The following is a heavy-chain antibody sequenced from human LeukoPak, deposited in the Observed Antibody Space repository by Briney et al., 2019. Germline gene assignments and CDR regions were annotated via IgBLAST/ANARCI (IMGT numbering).Heavy chain of an antibody. CDR3: ARTGVGSGLTY. D-gene: IGHD3-22*01. CDR2: IFPKTGAT. Sequence: GASVKVCCKASGYTFTDYHIYWLRQAPGQGLEWMAWIFPKTGATTYAREFQGRVTLTSDTSIRTAYMDLRALTSDDTAVYFCARTGVGSGLTYWGQGTQITVSS. CDR1: GYTFTDYH. V-gene: IGHV1-2*02. J-gene: IGHJ4*02.